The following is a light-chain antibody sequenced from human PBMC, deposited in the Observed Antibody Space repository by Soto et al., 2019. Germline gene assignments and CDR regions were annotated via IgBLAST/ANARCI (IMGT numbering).Light chain of an antibody. V-gene: IGKV3-15*01. CDR2: VAS. CDR3: QQDNDWPPMYT. CDR1: QSVSSN. J-gene: IGKJ2*01. Sequence: EIAMTQSPATRSASPGERATLSCRASQSVSSNLHWYQQKPGQASGLLIYVASTRATGITTRFRGSGSRTELTLTVSSLQSEDFSVYNCQQDNDWPPMYTLGQGTKMEIK.